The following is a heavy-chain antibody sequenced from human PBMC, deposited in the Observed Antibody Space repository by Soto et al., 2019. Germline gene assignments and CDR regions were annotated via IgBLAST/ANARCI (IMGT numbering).Heavy chain of an antibody. CDR2: VGNGGDT. J-gene: IGHJ4*02. D-gene: IGHD1-1*01. Sequence: EVELVESGGGLVQPGGPLRLSCAASGFPFNSYAMHWVRQVTGKGLEWVAAVGNGGDTYYADSVKGRFTISRDNAKNSVYLQMDSLGVGDTAVYYCARAAWGLMDNYDYWGQGTLVTVSS. CDR1: GFPFNSYA. CDR3: ARAAWGLMDNYDY. V-gene: IGHV3-13*04.